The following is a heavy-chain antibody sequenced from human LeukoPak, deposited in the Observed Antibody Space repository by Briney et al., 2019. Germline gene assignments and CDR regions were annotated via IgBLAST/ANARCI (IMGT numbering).Heavy chain of an antibody. V-gene: IGHV4-34*01. CDR2: INHSGST. CDR1: GGSFRGYY. Sequence: SETLSLTCAVYGGSFRGYYWSWIRQPPGKGLEWIGEINHSGSTNYNPSLKSRVTISVDTSKNQFSLKLSSVTAADTAVYYCARGRDRGVVVVAAMSGMDVWGQGTTVTVSS. CDR3: ARGRDRGVVVVAAMSGMDV. D-gene: IGHD2-15*01. J-gene: IGHJ6*02.